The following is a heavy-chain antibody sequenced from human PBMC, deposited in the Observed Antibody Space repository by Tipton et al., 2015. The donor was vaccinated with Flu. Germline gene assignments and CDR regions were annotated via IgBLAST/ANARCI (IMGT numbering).Heavy chain of an antibody. CDR3: ARAGDGYSRHIDH. Sequence: TLSLTCTVSGGSISSGNYYWSWIWQPAGKGLEWIGRIHSSGSTSYNPSLKSRVIISLDTSKNQLSLKLTSVTAADTAVYYCARAGDGYSRHIDHWGQGTLVTVSS. V-gene: IGHV4-61*02. D-gene: IGHD5-24*01. CDR2: IHSSGST. CDR1: GGSISSGNYY. J-gene: IGHJ4*02.